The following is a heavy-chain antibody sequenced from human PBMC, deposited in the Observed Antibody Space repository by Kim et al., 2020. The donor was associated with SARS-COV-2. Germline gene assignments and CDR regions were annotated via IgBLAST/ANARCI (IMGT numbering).Heavy chain of an antibody. D-gene: IGHD6-19*01. CDR2: IFYSGSA. CDR3: ARASSLAGEYYFDY. V-gene: IGHV4-39*06. CDR1: RGSISSSNYY. J-gene: IGHJ4*02. Sequence: SETLSLTCTVSRGSISSSNYYWGWISQAPGKGLEWIGKIFYSGSADFNASLKSRVTMSVDTSKKQFALHLSSVTAADTAVYYCARASSLAGEYYFDYWGQGTLVTVS.